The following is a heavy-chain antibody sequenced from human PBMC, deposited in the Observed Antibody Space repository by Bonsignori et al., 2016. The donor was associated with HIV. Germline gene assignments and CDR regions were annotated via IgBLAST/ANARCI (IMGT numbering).Heavy chain of an antibody. V-gene: IGHV4-34*01. J-gene: IGHJ6*03. D-gene: IGHD2-8*01. CDR2: INHSGST. CDR3: ARGVRWVPMVNYYYYYMDV. Sequence: WIRQPPGKGLEWIGEINHSGSTNYNPSLKSRVTISVDTSKNQFSLKLSSVTAADTAVYYCARGVRWVPMVNYYYYYMDVWGKGTTVTVSS.